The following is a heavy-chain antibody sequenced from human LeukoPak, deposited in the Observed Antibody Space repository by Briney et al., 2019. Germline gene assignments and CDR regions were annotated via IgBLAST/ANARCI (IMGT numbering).Heavy chain of an antibody. CDR2: ITYNGSSK. J-gene: IGHJ4*02. CDR1: GFTFSSYA. Sequence: PGRSLRLSCAASGFTFSSYAMHWVRQAPGKGLEWVAIITYNGSSKFYADSVKGRFTISRDNSEDTLYLQMNSLRPEDTAIYYCAREKRSGYYPGYWGQGTLVTVSS. CDR3: AREKRSGYYPGY. D-gene: IGHD3-3*01. V-gene: IGHV3-30-3*01.